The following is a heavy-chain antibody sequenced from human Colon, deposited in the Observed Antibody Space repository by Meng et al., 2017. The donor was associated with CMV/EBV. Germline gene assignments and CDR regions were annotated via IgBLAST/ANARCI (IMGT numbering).Heavy chain of an antibody. J-gene: IGHJ4*02. D-gene: IGHD2-15*01. CDR1: GFSFDDYG. Sequence: GGSLRLSCAASGFSFDDYGMIWVRQVPEKGLEWVSSINWNGISTRYEDSVKGRFIISRDNAKKSLYLEMDSLRADDTAVYYCARQTRAYCFDSWGQGTLVTVSS. CDR2: INWNGIST. V-gene: IGHV3-20*04. CDR3: ARQTRAYCFDS.